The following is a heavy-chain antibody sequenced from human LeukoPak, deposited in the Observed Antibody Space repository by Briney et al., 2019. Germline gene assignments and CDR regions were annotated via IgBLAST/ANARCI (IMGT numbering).Heavy chain of an antibody. CDR3: ARHAEYNSGWYFYLDH. Sequence: SETLSLTCTVSGVSTTNGIYYWAWIRQPPGKGLEWIGSVHNVGSTYYNLSLRSRVTMSIDTSKNQFSLRLNPVTAADTAVYYCARHAEYNSGWYFYLDHWGQGILVTVSS. CDR2: VHNVGST. D-gene: IGHD6-19*01. CDR1: GVSTTNGIYY. J-gene: IGHJ4*02. V-gene: IGHV4-39*01.